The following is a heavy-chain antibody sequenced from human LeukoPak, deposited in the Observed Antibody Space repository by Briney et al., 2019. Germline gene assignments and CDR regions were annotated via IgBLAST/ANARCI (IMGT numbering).Heavy chain of an antibody. Sequence: ASVKVSCKASGYTFTSYYMHWVRQAPGQGLEWMGIINPSGGSTSYAQKFQGRVTMTRDTSTSTVYMELSSLRSEDTAVYYCARDSTYGSWSTPPYYYGMDVWGQGTTVTVSS. J-gene: IGHJ6*02. V-gene: IGHV1-46*01. CDR2: INPSGGST. D-gene: IGHD6-13*01. CDR1: GYTFTSYY. CDR3: ARDSTYGSWSTPPYYYGMDV.